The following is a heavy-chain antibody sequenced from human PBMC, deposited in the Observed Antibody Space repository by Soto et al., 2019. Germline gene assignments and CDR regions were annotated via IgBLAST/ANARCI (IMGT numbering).Heavy chain of an antibody. J-gene: IGHJ6*02. CDR2: ISWNSGNK. D-gene: IGHD3-9*01. V-gene: IGHV3-9*01. CDR1: GFTFDDYA. Sequence: EVQLVESGGDLVQPGRSLRLSCAASGFTFDDYAMHWVRQAPGKGLAWVSGISWNSGNKGYADSVKGRFTISRDNAKNFLYLEMNSLRAEDTALYYCAKEAGLVRFFDWLSNGLDVWGQGTAVTVS. CDR3: AKEAGLVRFFDWLSNGLDV.